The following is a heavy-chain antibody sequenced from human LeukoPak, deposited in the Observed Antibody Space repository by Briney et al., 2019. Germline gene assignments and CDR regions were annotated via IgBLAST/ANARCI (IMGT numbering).Heavy chain of an antibody. D-gene: IGHD4-17*01. CDR2: IYPGDSDT. Sequence: GESLKISCKGSGYSFTSYWIGWVRQLPGKGLEWMGIIYPGDSDTRYSPAFQGQRTISANNSVKNAFLQQSSLKASDTATDYCARDYGDLDTYYFDYWGQGALVTVSS. V-gene: IGHV5-51*01. J-gene: IGHJ4*02. CDR1: GYSFTSYW. CDR3: ARDYGDLDTYYFDY.